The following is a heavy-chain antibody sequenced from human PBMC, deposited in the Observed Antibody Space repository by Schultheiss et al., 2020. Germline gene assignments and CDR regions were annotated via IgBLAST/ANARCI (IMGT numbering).Heavy chain of an antibody. CDR3: AKDHPILRYFDWSRLYGMDV. CDR2: IRTRNKSYAT. J-gene: IGHJ6*02. Sequence: GGSLRLSCAASGFTFDDYAMHWVRQAPGKGLEWIGRIRTRNKSYATAYAASVEGRVTISRDNSKNTLYLQMNSLRAEDTAVYYCAKDHPILRYFDWSRLYGMDVWGQGTTVTVSS. CDR1: GFTFDDYA. V-gene: IGHV3-73*01. D-gene: IGHD3-9*01.